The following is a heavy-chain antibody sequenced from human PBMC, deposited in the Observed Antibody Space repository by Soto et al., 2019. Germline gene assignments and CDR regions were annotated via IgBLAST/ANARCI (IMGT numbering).Heavy chain of an antibody. J-gene: IGHJ5*02. CDR2: IYYSGST. D-gene: IGHD6-13*01. CDR3: ARAKAPFYSTGWYRFDP. CDR1: DGSISSDY. Sequence: PSETPALTFTVPDGSISSDYWSRIRQPPGKGLEWIGYIYYSGSTNYNPSLKSRVTISVDTSKNQFSLKLSSVTAADTAVYYCARAKAPFYSTGWYRFDPWGQGTRFTVSS. V-gene: IGHV4-59*08.